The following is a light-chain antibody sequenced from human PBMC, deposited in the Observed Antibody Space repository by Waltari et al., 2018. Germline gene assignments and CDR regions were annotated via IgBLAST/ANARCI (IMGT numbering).Light chain of an antibody. CDR3: VLSMGSGIWV. J-gene: IGLJ3*02. CDR2: DTN. Sequence: QTVVPHEPSLSVSPGGTVTLTCGLSSGSASTTYYPTWYQQAPGQAPRTLIFDTNTRSSGVPDRFSGSILDNKAALTITGAQADDESDYYCVLSMGSGIWVFGGGTKLTVL. CDR1: SGSASTTYY. V-gene: IGLV8-61*01.